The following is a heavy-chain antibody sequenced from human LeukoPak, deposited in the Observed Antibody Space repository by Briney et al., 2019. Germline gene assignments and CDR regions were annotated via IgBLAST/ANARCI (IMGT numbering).Heavy chain of an antibody. V-gene: IGHV3-23*01. Sequence: GWSLRLSCVHSGMSLNNYGMTWVRQAPGEGREWVSYISERGGSITYADSPKGRFTIHRDTYLNTLYVQMKNLRAEGTADYFCAKRGVVIRVILVVGYHQEAYHDDFWGQGVLVTVSS. CDR1: GMSLNNYG. CDR2: ISERGGSI. J-gene: IGHJ4*02. CDR3: AKRGVVIRVILVVGYHQEAYHDDF. D-gene: IGHD2-15*01.